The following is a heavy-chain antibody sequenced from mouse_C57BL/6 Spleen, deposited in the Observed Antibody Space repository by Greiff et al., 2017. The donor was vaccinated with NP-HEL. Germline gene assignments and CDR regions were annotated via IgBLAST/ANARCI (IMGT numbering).Heavy chain of an antibody. CDR1: GYTFTDYY. Sequence: EVQLQQSGPVLVKPGASVKMSCKASGYTFTDYYMNWVKQSHGKSLEWIGVINPYNGGTSYNQKFKGKATLTVDKSSSTAYMELNSLTSEDSAVYYCARGAEYAMDYWGQGTSVTVSS. CDR2: INPYNGGT. V-gene: IGHV1-19*01. CDR3: ARGAEYAMDY. J-gene: IGHJ4*01.